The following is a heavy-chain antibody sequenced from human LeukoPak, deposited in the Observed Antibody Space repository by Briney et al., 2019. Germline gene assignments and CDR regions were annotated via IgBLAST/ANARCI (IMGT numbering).Heavy chain of an antibody. J-gene: IGHJ4*02. CDR1: GFTFSSYG. CDR2: IRYDGSNK. D-gene: IGHD3-10*01. V-gene: IGHV3-30*02. Sequence: GGSLRLTCAASGFTFSSYGMHWVRQAPGKGLEWVAFIRYDGSNKYFADSVKGRFTISRDSSKNTLYLQMNSLRVDDTAVYYCAKDGTRGIRFGKIPHYFDYWGQGTLVTVSS. CDR3: AKDGTRGIRFGKIPHYFDY.